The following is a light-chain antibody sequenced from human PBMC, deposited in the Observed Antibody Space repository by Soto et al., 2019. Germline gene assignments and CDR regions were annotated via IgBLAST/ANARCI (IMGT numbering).Light chain of an antibody. CDR1: QSISSW. Sequence: DIQMTQSPSTLSASVGDRVTITCRASQSISSWLAWYQQKPGKAPKLLIYDASSLESGVPSRFSRSGSGTEFTLTISSLQPDDFATYYCQHQRTFGQGTKVEIK. CDR2: DAS. CDR3: QHQRT. J-gene: IGKJ1*01. V-gene: IGKV1-5*01.